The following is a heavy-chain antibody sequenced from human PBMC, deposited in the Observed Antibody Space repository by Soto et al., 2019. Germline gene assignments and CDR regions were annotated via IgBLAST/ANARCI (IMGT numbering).Heavy chain of an antibody. CDR2: IYPGDSDT. CDR3: ARAVVMVSDAFEI. CDR1: GYSFPSYW. Sequence: PGESLKISCKGSGYSFPSYWIGWVRQMPGKGLECMGIIYPGDSDTRYSPSFQGQVTISADKSINTACLQWSSLKASDTAMYYCARAVVMVSDAFEIWGQGTMVTVSS. V-gene: IGHV5-51*01. D-gene: IGHD3-22*01. J-gene: IGHJ3*02.